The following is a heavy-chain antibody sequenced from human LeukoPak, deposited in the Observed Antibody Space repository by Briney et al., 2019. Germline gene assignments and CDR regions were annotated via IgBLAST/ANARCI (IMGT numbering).Heavy chain of an antibody. V-gene: IGHV3-74*01. D-gene: IGHD6-13*01. J-gene: IGHJ4*02. CDR2: INGVGTTI. CDR3: AKEAAGADFDN. Sequence: PGGSLRLSCAASGFTFINYWMHWVRQAPGKGLVWVSRINGVGTTISYADSVKGRFTISRDNAKNTLYLQMNSLRAEDTAVYYCAKEAAGADFDNWGQGTLVTVSP. CDR1: GFTFINYW.